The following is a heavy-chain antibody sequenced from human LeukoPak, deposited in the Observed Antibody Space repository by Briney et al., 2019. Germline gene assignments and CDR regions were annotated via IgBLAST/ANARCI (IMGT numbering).Heavy chain of an antibody. CDR1: GYSFSSHSYF. CDR2: IHYIGST. CDR3: AKALPYSGGWRATFDF. J-gene: IGHJ4*02. D-gene: IGHD6-19*01. V-gene: IGHV4-39*01. Sequence: PSETLSLTCTVSGYSFSSHSYFWGWHRQPSGKGLKWFGNIHYIGSTYYNPSLKSRVTISVDTSTIQFSLKLSSVTAADTAVYYCAKALPYSGGWRATFDFWGQGTLVTVSS.